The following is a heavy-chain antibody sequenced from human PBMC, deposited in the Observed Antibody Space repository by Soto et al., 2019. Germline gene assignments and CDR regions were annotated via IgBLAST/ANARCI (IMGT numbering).Heavy chain of an antibody. D-gene: IGHD3-3*01. CDR3: AKDPIKFLEWLFGDRGSWFDP. CDR2: ISYDGSNK. V-gene: IGHV3-30*18. Sequence: GGSLRLSCAASGFTFSSYGMHWVRQAPGKGLEWVAVISYDGSNKYYADSVKGRFTISRDNSKNTLYLQMNSLRAEDTAVYYCAKDPIKFLEWLFGDRGSWFDPWGQGTLVTVSS. CDR1: GFTFSSYG. J-gene: IGHJ5*02.